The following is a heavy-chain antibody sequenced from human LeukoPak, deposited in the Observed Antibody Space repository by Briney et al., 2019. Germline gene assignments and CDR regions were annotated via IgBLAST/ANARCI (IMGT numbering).Heavy chain of an antibody. D-gene: IGHD3-3*01. CDR1: GYTFTSYD. Sequence: ASVKVSCKASGYTFTSYDINWVRQATGQGLEWMGWMNPNSGNTGYAQKFQGRVTITRNTSISTAYMELSSLRSDDTAVYYCASFPDFPRRRAFDIWGQGTMVTVSS. V-gene: IGHV1-8*03. J-gene: IGHJ3*02. CDR3: ASFPDFPRRRAFDI. CDR2: MNPNSGNT.